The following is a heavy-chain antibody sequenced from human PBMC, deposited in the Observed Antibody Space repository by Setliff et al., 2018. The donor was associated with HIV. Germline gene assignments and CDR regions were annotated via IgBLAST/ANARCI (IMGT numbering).Heavy chain of an antibody. Sequence: ASVKVSCKASGYTFSTYGISWVRQAPGQGLEWMGWISAYNDNTNYAQKVQGRVTMTRDTSTSTVYMELSSLRSEDTAVYYCARDPLDGDGPFDYWGQGTLVTVSS. V-gene: IGHV1-18*01. CDR2: ISAYNDNT. CDR3: ARDPLDGDGPFDY. D-gene: IGHD7-27*01. CDR1: GYTFSTYG. J-gene: IGHJ4*02.